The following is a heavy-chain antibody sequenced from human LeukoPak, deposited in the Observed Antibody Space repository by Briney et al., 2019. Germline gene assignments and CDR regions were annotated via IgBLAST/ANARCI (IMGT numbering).Heavy chain of an antibody. Sequence: GRSLRLSCAASGFTFDDYAMHWVRHAPGKGLEWVSGISWNSGSIGYADAVKGRVTVSRNNAKNSLYLQMSSLRAEDTALYYCAKDTNVYTAMTTFDYWGQGTLVTVSS. CDR3: AKDTNVYTAMTTFDY. V-gene: IGHV3-9*01. CDR1: GFTFDDYA. D-gene: IGHD5-18*01. CDR2: ISWNSGSI. J-gene: IGHJ4*02.